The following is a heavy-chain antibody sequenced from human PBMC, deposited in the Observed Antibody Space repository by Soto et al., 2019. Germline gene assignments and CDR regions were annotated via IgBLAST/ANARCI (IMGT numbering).Heavy chain of an antibody. CDR2: IYWDDDK. V-gene: IGHV2-5*02. D-gene: IGHD6-6*01. CDR1: GFSLSTSGVG. Sequence: SGPTLVNPTQTLTLTCTFSGFSLSTSGVGVGWIRQPPGKALEWLALIYWDDDKRYSPSLKSRLTITKDTSKNQVVLTTTNMDPVDTATYYCAHTLSSIAARYFDYWGQGTLVTVSS. CDR3: AHTLSSIAARYFDY. J-gene: IGHJ4*02.